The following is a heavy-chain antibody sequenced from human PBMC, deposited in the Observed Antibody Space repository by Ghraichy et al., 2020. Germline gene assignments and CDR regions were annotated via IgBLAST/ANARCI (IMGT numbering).Heavy chain of an antibody. V-gene: IGHV3-33*01. CDR2: IWSDGSEK. D-gene: IGHD5-18*01. CDR1: GFTFRNFG. Sequence: GESLNISCVASGFTFRNFGMHWVRQAPGKGLEWVAIIWSDGSEKYYADSVKGRFTVSRDNFDNTLYLQMSSLRAEDTAVYYCARGSGYSYERRTETHDFWGQGTLVTVSS. J-gene: IGHJ4*02. CDR3: ARGSGYSYERRTETHDF.